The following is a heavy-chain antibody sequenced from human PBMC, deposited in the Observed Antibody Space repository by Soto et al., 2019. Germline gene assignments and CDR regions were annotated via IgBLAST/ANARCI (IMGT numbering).Heavy chain of an antibody. D-gene: IGHD1-26*01. Sequence: GGSLRLSCAASGLTLSTYAMSWVRQAPGKGLEWVSSISGSGGSTYYADSVKGRFTISRDNSKNTLYLQMNSLRAEDKAVYYCAKMELGTSYYYYSYLDVWGKGTTVTVSS. CDR3: AKMELGTSYYYYSYLDV. V-gene: IGHV3-23*01. CDR1: GLTLSTYA. J-gene: IGHJ6*03. CDR2: ISGSGGST.